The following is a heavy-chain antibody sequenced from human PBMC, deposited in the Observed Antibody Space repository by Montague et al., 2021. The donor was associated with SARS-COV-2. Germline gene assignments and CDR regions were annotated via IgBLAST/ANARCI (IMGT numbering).Heavy chain of an antibody. D-gene: IGHD3-22*01. CDR2: ISDSGST. V-gene: IGHV4-59*08. CDR1: GGSLNNYF. J-gene: IGHJ4*02. CDR3: ASVDSSGPGEY. Sequence: SETLSLTCTVSGGSLNNYFWSWIRQPPGEGLEWVGYISDSGSTKYNPSLQSRVTISVDTARNQFSLKSLSVTAADTAFYYCASVDSSGPGEYRGQGILVSVSS.